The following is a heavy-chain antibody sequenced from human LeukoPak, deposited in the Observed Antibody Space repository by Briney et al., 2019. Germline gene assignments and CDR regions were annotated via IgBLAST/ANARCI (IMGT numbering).Heavy chain of an antibody. V-gene: IGHV4-59*08. CDR3: ARLVGYSGYDWFNGYYYGMDV. CDR1: GGSISSYY. D-gene: IGHD5-12*01. J-gene: IGHJ6*02. CDR2: IYYSGST. Sequence: PSETLPLTCTVSGGSISSYYWSWIRQPPGKGLEWIGYIYYSGSTNYNPSLKSRVTISVDTSKNQFSLKLSSVTAADTAVYYCARLVGYSGYDWFNGYYYGMDVWGQGTTVTVSS.